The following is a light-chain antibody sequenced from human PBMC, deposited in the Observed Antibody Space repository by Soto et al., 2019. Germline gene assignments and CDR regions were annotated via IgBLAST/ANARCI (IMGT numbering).Light chain of an antibody. V-gene: IGKV3-11*01. CDR1: QSVSSY. Sequence: EIVLTQSPATLSLSPGERATLSYRASQSVSSYLAWYQQKPGQAPRLLIYGASNRATGTPARFSGSGSGTDFTLTISSLEPEDFAVYYCQQRSNWPPITFGQGTRLEIK. J-gene: IGKJ5*01. CDR2: GAS. CDR3: QQRSNWPPIT.